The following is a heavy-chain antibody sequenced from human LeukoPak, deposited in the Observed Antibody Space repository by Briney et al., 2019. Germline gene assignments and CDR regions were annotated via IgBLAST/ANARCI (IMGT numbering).Heavy chain of an antibody. D-gene: IGHD6-13*01. CDR2: INPKSGGT. CDR3: ARFSSSWYYLG. J-gene: IGHJ4*02. V-gene: IGHV1-2*02. Sequence: ASVKVSCKASGYTFTGYYMHWVRQAPGQGLEWMGWINPKSGGTNYAQKFQGRVTMTRDTSISTAYMELSRLRSDDTAVYYCARFSSSWYYLGWGQGTLVTVSS. CDR1: GYTFTGYY.